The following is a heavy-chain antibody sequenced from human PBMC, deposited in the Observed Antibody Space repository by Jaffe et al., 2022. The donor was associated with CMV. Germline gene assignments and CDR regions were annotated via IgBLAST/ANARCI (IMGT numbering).Heavy chain of an antibody. Sequence: QMQLVESGGGVVQPGRSLRLSCAASGFSFSQNGMHWVRQAPGKGLEWVAVIYNDGITKYYADSVRGRFTISRDNSKNTLYLQMNSLTAEDTAVYFCARNPSRVDIAATDYRGQGTLVTVSS. CDR1: GFSFSQNG. D-gene: IGHD5-12*01. CDR2: IYNDGITK. V-gene: IGHV3-33*08. J-gene: IGHJ4*02. CDR3: ARNPSRVDIAATDY.